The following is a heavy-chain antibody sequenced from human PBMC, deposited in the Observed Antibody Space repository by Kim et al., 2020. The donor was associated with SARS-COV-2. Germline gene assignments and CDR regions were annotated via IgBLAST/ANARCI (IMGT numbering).Heavy chain of an antibody. CDR3: AKGEFWRNRFES. CDR2: ILGTGGSI. Sequence: GGSLRLSCAASGFTFNNYALSWVRQAPGKGLEWVSLILGTGGSIYYADSVKGRFTISRDSSKSTVFLEMNSLRVEDTAVYFCAKGEFWRNRFESWGQGTLVNVPS. D-gene: IGHD3-3*01. J-gene: IGHJ4*02. V-gene: IGHV3-23*01. CDR1: GFTFNNYA.